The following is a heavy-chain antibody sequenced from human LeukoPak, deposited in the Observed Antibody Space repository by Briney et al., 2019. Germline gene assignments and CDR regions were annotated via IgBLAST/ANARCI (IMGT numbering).Heavy chain of an antibody. D-gene: IGHD6-13*01. CDR2: ISSSGGTI. V-gene: IGHV3-11*01. CDR1: GFTFSDYY. CDR3: AREVGSSWYGNWFDP. J-gene: IGHJ5*02. Sequence: GGSLRLSCAASGFTFSDYYMSWIRQAPGKGLEWVSYISSSGGTIYYADSVKGRFTISRDNAKNSLYLQMNSLRAEDTAVYYCAREVGSSWYGNWFDPWGQGTLVTVSS.